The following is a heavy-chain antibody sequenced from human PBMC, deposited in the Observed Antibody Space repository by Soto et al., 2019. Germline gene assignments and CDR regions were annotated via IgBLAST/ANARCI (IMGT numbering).Heavy chain of an antibody. CDR2: ISYDGSNK. J-gene: IGHJ4*02. CDR1: GFTFSSYA. D-gene: IGHD4-17*01. CDR3: TKDYGDYEY. Sequence: QVQLVESGGGVVQPGRSLRLSCAASGFTFSSYAMHWVRQAPGKGLEWVAVISYDGSNKYYADSVKGRFTISRDNSKNTLYLQMNSLRAEDTAVYYCTKDYGDYEYWGQGTPVTVSS. V-gene: IGHV3-30-3*02.